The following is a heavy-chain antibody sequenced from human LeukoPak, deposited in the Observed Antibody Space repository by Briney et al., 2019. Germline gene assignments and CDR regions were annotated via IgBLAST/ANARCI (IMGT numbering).Heavy chain of an antibody. CDR1: GFTFSSYG. V-gene: IGHV3-33*06. CDR2: IWYDGSNK. J-gene: IGHJ4*02. CDR3: AKVKPPRSTMIVEVTYYFDY. Sequence: SGGSLRLSCAASGFTFSSYGMHWVRQAPGKGLEWVAVIWYDGSNKYYADSVKGRFTISRDNSKNTLYLQMNSLRAEDTAVYYCAKVKPPRSTMIVEVTYYFDYWGQGTLVSVSS. D-gene: IGHD3-22*01.